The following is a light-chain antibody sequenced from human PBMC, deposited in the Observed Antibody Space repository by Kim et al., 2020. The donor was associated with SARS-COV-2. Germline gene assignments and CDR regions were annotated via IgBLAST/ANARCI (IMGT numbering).Light chain of an antibody. CDR1: QSLRQSNGDNF. Sequence: PASISCTSSQSLRQSNGDNFMDWYLQKPRHSPQLLRYLGSNRASGAPDRFSGSGSGTDVTLKISRVEAEDVGVYYCMQAIQSPWTFGQGTPVDIK. V-gene: IGKV2-28*01. CDR3: MQAIQSPWT. J-gene: IGKJ1*01. CDR2: LGS.